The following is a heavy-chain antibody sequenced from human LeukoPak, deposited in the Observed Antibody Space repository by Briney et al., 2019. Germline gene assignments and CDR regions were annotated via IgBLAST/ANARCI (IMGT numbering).Heavy chain of an antibody. CDR1: GFTSSSYW. Sequence: PGGSLRLSCAASGFTSSSYWMSWARQAPGKGLEWVSVIYSGGSTYYADSVKGRFTISRDNSKNTLYLQMNSLRAEDTAVYYCARVYVGRLTTVTTHTYSWFDPWGQGTLVTVSS. J-gene: IGHJ5*02. CDR2: IYSGGST. CDR3: ARVYVGRLTTVTTHTYSWFDP. D-gene: IGHD4-17*01. V-gene: IGHV3-53*01.